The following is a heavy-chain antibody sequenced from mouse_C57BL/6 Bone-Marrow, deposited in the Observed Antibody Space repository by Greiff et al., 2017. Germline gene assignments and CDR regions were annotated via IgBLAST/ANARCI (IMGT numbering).Heavy chain of an antibody. D-gene: IGHD1-1*01. J-gene: IGHJ1*03. CDR3: ARRALFYYGSRGYFDV. CDR2: IYPRDGST. V-gene: IGHV1-85*01. CDR1: GYTFTSYD. Sequence: QVQLKQSGPELVKPGASVKLSCKASGYTFTSYDINWVKQRPGQGLEWIGWIYPRDGSTKYNEKFKGKATLTVDTSSSTAYMELHSLTSEDSAVYFCARRALFYYGSRGYFDVWGTGTTVTVSS.